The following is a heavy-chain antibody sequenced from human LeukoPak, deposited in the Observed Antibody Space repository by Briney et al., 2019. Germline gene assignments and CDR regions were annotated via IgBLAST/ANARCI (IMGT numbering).Heavy chain of an antibody. Sequence: SETLSLTCSVSGGSINSYYWTWIRQPPGKGLEWIEYIYYTGTTNYNPSLESRVTMSVDTSKNQFSLKLSSVTAADTAVYYCARARGISAAVHYWGQGTLVTVSS. CDR3: ARARGISAAVHY. CDR1: GGSINSYY. J-gene: IGHJ4*02. V-gene: IGHV4-59*01. CDR2: IYYTGTT. D-gene: IGHD6-13*01.